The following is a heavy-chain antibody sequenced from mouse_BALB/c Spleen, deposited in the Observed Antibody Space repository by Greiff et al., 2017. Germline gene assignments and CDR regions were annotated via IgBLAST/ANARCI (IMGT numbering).Heavy chain of an antibody. D-gene: IGHD1-1*01. J-gene: IGHJ1*01. V-gene: IGHV5-6-2*01. Sequence: EVKLQESGGGLVKLGGSLKLSCAASGFTFSSYYMSWVRQTPEKRLELVAAINSNGGSTYYPDTVKGRFTISRDNAKNTLYLQMSSLKSEDTALYYCARHSYYGSSPYFDVWGAGTTVTVSS. CDR2: INSNGGST. CDR3: ARHSYYGSSPYFDV. CDR1: GFTFSSYY.